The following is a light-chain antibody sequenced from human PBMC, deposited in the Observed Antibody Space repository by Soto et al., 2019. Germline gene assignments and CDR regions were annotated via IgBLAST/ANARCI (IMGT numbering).Light chain of an antibody. V-gene: IGKV3-15*01. CDR2: GAS. J-gene: IGKJ1*01. CDR1: QTVSRH. CDR3: QQYSIWRT. Sequence: EIVMTQSPGTLSVSPGERATLSCRASQTVSRHLAWYQQKPGQATRLLMYGASTRATGIPARFSGSGSGTEFTLTISSLQSEDFAVYYCQQYSIWRTFGQGTKVDI.